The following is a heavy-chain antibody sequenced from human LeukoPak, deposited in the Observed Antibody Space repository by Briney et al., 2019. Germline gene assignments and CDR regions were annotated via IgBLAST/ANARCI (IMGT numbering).Heavy chain of an antibody. Sequence: ASVKVSCKASGYTFNSCSITWFRQAPGQGLEWMGWIGGYNGDTLYPQKFQGRVTVTTDTSSSTAYMELRSLRSDDTAVYYCARDISGGEDYWGQGTLVTVSS. CDR2: IGGYNGDT. D-gene: IGHD3-16*01. CDR3: ARDISGGEDY. CDR1: GYTFNSCS. V-gene: IGHV1-18*01. J-gene: IGHJ4*02.